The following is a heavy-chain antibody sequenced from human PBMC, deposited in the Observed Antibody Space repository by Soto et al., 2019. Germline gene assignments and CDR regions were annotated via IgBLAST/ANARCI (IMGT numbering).Heavy chain of an antibody. CDR3: AIGYSSWGGHYFYGMDV. CDR2: IIPIFGTA. J-gene: IGHJ6*02. Sequence: SVKVSCKASGGTFSSYAISWVRQAPGQGLEWMGGIIPIFGTANYAQKFQGRVTITADESTSTAYMELSSLRSEDTAVYYCAIGYSSWGGHYFYGMDVWGQGTTVTVSS. V-gene: IGHV1-69*13. CDR1: GGTFSSYA. D-gene: IGHD6-13*01.